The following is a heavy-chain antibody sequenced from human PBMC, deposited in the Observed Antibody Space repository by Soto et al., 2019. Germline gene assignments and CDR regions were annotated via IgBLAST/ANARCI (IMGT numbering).Heavy chain of an antibody. CDR2: ISAYNGNT. CDR3: ARAVICSGGSCYSSFRLFDP. J-gene: IGHJ5*02. V-gene: IGHV1-18*01. CDR1: GYTFTSYG. Sequence: ASVKVSFKASGYTFTSYGISWVRQAPGQGLEWMGWISAYNGNTNYAQKLQGRVTMTTDTSTSTAYMELRSLRSDDTAVYYCARAVICSGGSCYSSFRLFDPWGQGTLVTVSS. D-gene: IGHD2-15*01.